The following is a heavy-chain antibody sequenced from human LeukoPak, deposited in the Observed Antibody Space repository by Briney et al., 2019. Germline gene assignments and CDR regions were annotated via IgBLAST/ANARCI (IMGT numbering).Heavy chain of an antibody. Sequence: PGRSLRLSCAASGFIFGSNAMHWVRQAPGKGLDWVAVISYDGSNKYYADSVKGRFTISRDNSKDTLYLQMNSLRAEDTAVYYCARDRLDDYYYDSSGYYSDAFDIWGQGTMVTVSS. CDR2: ISYDGSNK. CDR1: GFIFGSNA. J-gene: IGHJ3*02. V-gene: IGHV3-30*04. D-gene: IGHD3-22*01. CDR3: ARDRLDDYYYDSSGYYSDAFDI.